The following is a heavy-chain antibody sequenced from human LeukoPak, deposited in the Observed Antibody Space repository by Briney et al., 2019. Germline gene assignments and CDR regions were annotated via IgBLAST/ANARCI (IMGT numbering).Heavy chain of an antibody. CDR2: ISGSGGST. Sequence: PGGSLRLSCAVSGFTISKFAVSWVRQAPGKGLEWVSAISGSGGSTYYADSVKGRFTISRDNSKNTLYLQMNSLRAEDTAVYYCAKAVRRGVNLAARLAAFDYWGQGTLVTVSS. V-gene: IGHV3-23*01. J-gene: IGHJ4*02. CDR1: GFTISKFA. CDR3: AKAVRRGVNLAARLAAFDY. D-gene: IGHD6-6*01.